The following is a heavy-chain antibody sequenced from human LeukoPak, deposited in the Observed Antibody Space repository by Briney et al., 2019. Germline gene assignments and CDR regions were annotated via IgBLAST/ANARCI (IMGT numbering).Heavy chain of an antibody. CDR2: INHSGST. J-gene: IGHJ4*02. V-gene: IGHV4-34*01. CDR1: GGSFSGYY. CDR3: ARGRPYYDFWSGYKTFFDY. Sequence: SETLSLTCAVYGGSFSGYYWSWIRQPPGKGLEWIGEINHSGSTNYNPSLESRVTISVDTSKNQFSLKLSSVTAADTAVYYCARGRPYYDFWSGYKTFFDYWGQGTLVTVSS. D-gene: IGHD3-3*01.